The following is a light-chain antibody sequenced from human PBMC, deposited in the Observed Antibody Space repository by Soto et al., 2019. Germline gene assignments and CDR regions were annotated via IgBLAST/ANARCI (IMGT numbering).Light chain of an antibody. CDR2: AAS. CDR1: QSISSY. CDR3: QQSYSTRVT. V-gene: IGKV1-39*01. Sequence: DIPMTQSPSSLSASVGDRVTITCRASQSISSYLNWYQQKPGKAPKLLIYAASSLQSGVPSRFSGSGSGTDFTLTISSLQPEDFATYYCQQSYSTRVTFGPGTKGDIK. J-gene: IGKJ3*01.